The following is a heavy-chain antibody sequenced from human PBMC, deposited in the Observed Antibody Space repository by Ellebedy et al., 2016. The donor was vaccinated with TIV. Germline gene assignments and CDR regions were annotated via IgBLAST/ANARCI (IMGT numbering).Heavy chain of an antibody. J-gene: IGHJ2*01. D-gene: IGHD4-17*01. CDR1: GFPLTNYW. Sequence: GESLKIPCTASGFPLTNYWKTWVRQAPGKGLEWVANINEDGTKKHYVDSVNGRFTISRDNAGNSLYLQMKGLGAEDTAVYYCARAIYGASNLWGRGTLVTVSS. CDR2: INEDGTKK. CDR3: ARAIYGASNL. V-gene: IGHV3-7*01.